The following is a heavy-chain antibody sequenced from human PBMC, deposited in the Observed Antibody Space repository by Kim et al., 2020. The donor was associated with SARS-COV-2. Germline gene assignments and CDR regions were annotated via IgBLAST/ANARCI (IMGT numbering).Heavy chain of an antibody. Sequence: SLKSRVTISVDTSKNQFSLKLSSVTAADTAVYYCARGLRAIQLWLYGMDVWGQGTTVTVSS. J-gene: IGHJ6*02. V-gene: IGHV4-34*01. D-gene: IGHD5-18*01. CDR3: ARGLRAIQLWLYGMDV.